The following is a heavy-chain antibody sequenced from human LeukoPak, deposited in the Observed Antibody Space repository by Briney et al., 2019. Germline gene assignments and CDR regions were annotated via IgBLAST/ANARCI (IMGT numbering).Heavy chain of an antibody. V-gene: IGHV4-59*01. J-gene: IGHJ3*02. Sequence: SETLSLTCSVSGGSMNSYYWSWIRQSPGKGLEWIGYIYYSGSTNYNPSLKSRVTISVDTSKNQFSLKLSSVTAADTAVYYCARASELSYYYDSSGYSLDAFDIWGQGTMVTVSS. D-gene: IGHD3-22*01. CDR3: ARASELSYYYDSSGYSLDAFDI. CDR1: GGSMNSYY. CDR2: IYYSGST.